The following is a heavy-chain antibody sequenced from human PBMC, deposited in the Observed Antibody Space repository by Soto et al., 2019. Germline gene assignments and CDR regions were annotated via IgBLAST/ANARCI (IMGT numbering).Heavy chain of an antibody. CDR2: IKQDGSEK. CDR1: GFTFSSYW. CDR3: ARNFYDILTGSLAHYYYGMDV. Sequence: PGGSLRLSCAASGFTFSSYWMSWVRQAPGKGLEWVANIKQDGSEKYYVDSVKGRFTISRDNAKSSLYLQMNSLRAEDTAVYYCARNFYDILTGSLAHYYYGMDVWGQGTTVTVSS. V-gene: IGHV3-7*03. D-gene: IGHD3-9*01. J-gene: IGHJ6*02.